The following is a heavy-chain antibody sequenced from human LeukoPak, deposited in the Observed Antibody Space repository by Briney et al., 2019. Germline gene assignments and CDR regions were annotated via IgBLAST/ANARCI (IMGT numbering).Heavy chain of an antibody. D-gene: IGHD4-23*01. CDR1: GFTFSSYG. V-gene: IGHV3-30*18. CDR3: AKGGGATVVANFDY. J-gene: IGHJ4*02. CDR2: ISYDGSNK. Sequence: GGSLRLSCAASGFTFSSYGMHWVRHAPGKGLEWVVVISYDGSNKYYADSVKGRFTISRDNSKNTLYLQVNSLRAEDTPVYYCAKGGGATVVANFDYWGQGTLVTVSS.